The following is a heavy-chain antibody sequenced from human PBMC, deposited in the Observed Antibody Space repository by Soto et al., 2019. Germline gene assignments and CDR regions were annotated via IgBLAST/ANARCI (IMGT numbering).Heavy chain of an antibody. D-gene: IGHD2-8*01. J-gene: IGHJ6*01. CDR2: INSDGSST. CDR1: GFTFSSYW. Sequence: PGGSLRLSCAASGFTFSSYWMHWVRQAPGKGLVWVSRINSDGSSTSYADSVKGRFTISRDNAKNTLYLQMNSLRAEDTAVYYCAREEVYANYYYYGMDVWGQGTTVTVSS. V-gene: IGHV3-74*01. CDR3: AREEVYANYYYYGMDV.